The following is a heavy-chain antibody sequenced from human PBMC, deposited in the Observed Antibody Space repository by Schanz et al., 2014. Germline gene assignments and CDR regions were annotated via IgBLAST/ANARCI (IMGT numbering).Heavy chain of an antibody. CDR1: GYTFTSDS. CDR2: INPSGGST. Sequence: QVQLVQSGAEVKKPGASVKVSCKASGYTFTSDSMHWVRQAPGQGLEWMGMINPSGGSTTYAQKFQGRVTMTRDTSTSTVYMEWSSLRSEDTAVYYCARGRGFYDYWGQGTLVTVSS. V-gene: IGHV1-46*01. J-gene: IGHJ4*02. CDR3: ARGRGFYDY. D-gene: IGHD3-10*01.